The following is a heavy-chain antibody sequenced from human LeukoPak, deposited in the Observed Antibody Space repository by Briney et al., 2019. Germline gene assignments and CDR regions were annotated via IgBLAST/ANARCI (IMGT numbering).Heavy chain of an antibody. V-gene: IGHV1-8*01. CDR3: ARGVVQSLIYGSGSP. Sequence: ASVKVSCKSSGYTFTSYDINWVRQATGQGLEWMGWMNPNNGNTGYVQKFQGRVTMTRNTSISTAYMELSSLRSEDTAVYYCARGVVQSLIYGSGSPWGQGTLVTVSS. CDR1: GYTFTSYD. J-gene: IGHJ5*02. D-gene: IGHD3-10*01. CDR2: MNPNNGNT.